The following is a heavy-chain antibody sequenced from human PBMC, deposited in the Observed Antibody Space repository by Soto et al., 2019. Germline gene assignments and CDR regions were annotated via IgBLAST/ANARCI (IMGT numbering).Heavy chain of an antibody. J-gene: IGHJ6*02. V-gene: IGHV3-11*06. CDR2: ITGGSSDT. CDR1: GFTFRDYY. CDR3: ARGNYGVDV. Sequence: QLVESGGGLVKPGGSLRLSCVASGFTFRDYYMTWIRQAPGKGLEYVSYITGGSSDTNYADSVEGRFTISRDNAKSSLYLQMNSLRAEDTAIYYCARGNYGVDVRGQGTTVTVS.